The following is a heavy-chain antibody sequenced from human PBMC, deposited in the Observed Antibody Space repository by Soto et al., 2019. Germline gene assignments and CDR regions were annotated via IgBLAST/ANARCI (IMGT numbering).Heavy chain of an antibody. CDR1: GGSISSGGYY. V-gene: IGHV4-31*03. CDR2: IYYSGST. D-gene: IGHD1-20*01. Sequence: PSETLSLTCTVSGGSISSGGYYWSRIRQHPGKGLEWIGYIYYSGSTYYNPSLKSRVTISVDTSKNQFSLKLSSVTAADTAVYYCARDRRITGTTRGGVDVWGQGTTVTVSS. J-gene: IGHJ6*02. CDR3: ARDRRITGTTRGGVDV.